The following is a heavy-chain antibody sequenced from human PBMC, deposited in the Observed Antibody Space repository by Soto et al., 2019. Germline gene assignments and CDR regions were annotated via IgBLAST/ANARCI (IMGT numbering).Heavy chain of an antibody. CDR3: ARESFSASPNFFDY. CDR1: GFAFSNYE. Sequence: EVQLVESGGGLVQPGGSLRLSCAASGFAFSNYEMNWVRQAPGKGLEWVSYISLSGSTIYYADPVKGRFTISRDDAKNSLYLQMNSLRADDTAVYYCARESFSASPNFFDYWGQGTLVTVSS. CDR2: ISLSGSTI. D-gene: IGHD3-3*02. V-gene: IGHV3-48*03. J-gene: IGHJ4*02.